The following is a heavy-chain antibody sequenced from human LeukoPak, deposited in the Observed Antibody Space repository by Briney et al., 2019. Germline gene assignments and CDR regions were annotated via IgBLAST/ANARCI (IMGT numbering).Heavy chain of an antibody. D-gene: IGHD4-23*01. J-gene: IGHJ4*02. CDR1: GCTPTELS. CDR2: FDPEDGET. CDR3: ATGRGEIGTVVTPEFNY. V-gene: IGHV1-24*01. Sequence: ASVKVSCKVSGCTPTELSMHWVRQAPGKGLEWMGGFDPEDGETIYAQKFQGRVTMTEDTSTDIAYMELSSLRSEDTAVYYCATGRGEIGTVVTPEFNYWGQGTLVTVSS.